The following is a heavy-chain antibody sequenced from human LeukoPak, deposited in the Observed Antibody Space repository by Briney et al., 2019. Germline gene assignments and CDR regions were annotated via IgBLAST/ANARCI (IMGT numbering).Heavy chain of an antibody. CDR1: DSRFTSYW. J-gene: IGHJ4*02. Sequence: AASLQISCNGSDSRFTSYWIGWVRPMPGKGLEWMGFIYPGDSDTRYNPSCQGQVTNAAYKSIGTAYLQWISLKASDIAMYYCARPGYDSSGYYRYWGQGALVTVSS. D-gene: IGHD3-22*01. CDR3: ARPGYDSSGYYRY. CDR2: IYPGDSDT. V-gene: IGHV5-51*01.